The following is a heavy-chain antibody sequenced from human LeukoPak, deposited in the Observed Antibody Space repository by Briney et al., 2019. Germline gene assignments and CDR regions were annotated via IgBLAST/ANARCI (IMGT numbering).Heavy chain of an antibody. CDR2: ISAYNGNT. Sequence: ASVKVSCKASGYTFTSYGISWVRQAPGQGLEWMGWISAYNGNTNYAQKLQGRVTMTTDTSTSTAYMELRSLRSDDTAVYYCARLPPRYCSSTSCYGIFDYWGQGTLVTVSS. D-gene: IGHD2-2*01. CDR3: ARLPPRYCSSTSCYGIFDY. CDR1: GYTFTSYG. J-gene: IGHJ4*02. V-gene: IGHV1-18*01.